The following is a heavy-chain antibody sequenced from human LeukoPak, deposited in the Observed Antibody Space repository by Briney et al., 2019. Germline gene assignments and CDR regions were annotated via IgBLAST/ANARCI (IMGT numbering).Heavy chain of an antibody. CDR1: GGSISSGGYY. V-gene: IGHV4-31*03. CDR2: IYYSGST. D-gene: IGHD2-2*01. Sequence: PSETLSLTCTVSGGSISSGGYYWSWLRQHPGKGLEWIGYIYYSGSTYYNPSLKSRVTISVDTSKNQFSLKLSSVTAADTAVYYCARERSIVVVPAARERAFDYWGQGTLVTVSS. J-gene: IGHJ4*02. CDR3: ARERSIVVVPAARERAFDY.